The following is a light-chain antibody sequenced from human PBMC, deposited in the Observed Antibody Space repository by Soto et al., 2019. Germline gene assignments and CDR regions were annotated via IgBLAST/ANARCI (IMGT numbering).Light chain of an antibody. Sequence: EIVMTQSPATLSVSPGERVTLSCRASQSVRSNLAWYQQKPGQAPRLLIYDASNRATGIPARFSGSGSGTDFTLTISSLEPEDFAVYYCQQRSNWPLTFGGGTKVDIK. CDR2: DAS. V-gene: IGKV3-11*01. CDR3: QQRSNWPLT. J-gene: IGKJ4*01. CDR1: QSVRSN.